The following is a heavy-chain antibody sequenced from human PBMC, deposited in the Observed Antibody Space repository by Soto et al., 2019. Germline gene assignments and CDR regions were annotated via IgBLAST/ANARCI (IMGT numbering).Heavy chain of an antibody. Sequence: GESLKISCKGSGYTFTNYWIGWVRQMPGKGPEWMGIIYPGDSDTTYSPSLQGQVTISADKYITTAYLQWSSLKASDTAMYYCARLILGATDAFDIWGQGTMVTVSS. CDR1: GYTFTNYW. CDR3: ARLILGATDAFDI. D-gene: IGHD1-26*01. V-gene: IGHV5-51*01. J-gene: IGHJ3*02. CDR2: IYPGDSDT.